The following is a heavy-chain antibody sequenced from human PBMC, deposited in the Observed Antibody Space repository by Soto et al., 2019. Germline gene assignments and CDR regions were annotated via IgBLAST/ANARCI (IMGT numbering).Heavy chain of an antibody. J-gene: IGHJ6*02. CDR2: IIPIFGTA. D-gene: IGHD6-19*01. Sequence: SVKVSCKASGGTFSSYAISWVRQAPGQGLEWMGGIIPIFGTANYAQKFQGRVTITADESTSTAYMELSSLRSEDTAVYYCARDRTPYSSGWYRLMDVWGQGTKVTVSS. CDR1: GGTFSSYA. CDR3: ARDRTPYSSGWYRLMDV. V-gene: IGHV1-69*13.